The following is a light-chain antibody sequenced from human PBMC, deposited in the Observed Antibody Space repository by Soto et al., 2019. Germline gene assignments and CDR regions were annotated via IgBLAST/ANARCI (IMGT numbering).Light chain of an antibody. CDR3: GGWDDGLSGPV. CDR1: SSNIGSNY. J-gene: IGLJ2*01. V-gene: IGLV1-47*01. CDR2: RNN. Sequence: QSVLTQPPSASGTPGQRVNISCSGSSSNIGSNYVYWYRQFPGTAPQLLIQRNNQRPSGVPARFSGSKSGTSASLAISGLRSEDEADYYCGGWDDGLSGPVFGGGTKLTVL.